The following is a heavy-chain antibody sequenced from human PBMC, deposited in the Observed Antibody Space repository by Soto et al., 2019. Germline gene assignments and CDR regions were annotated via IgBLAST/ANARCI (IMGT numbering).Heavy chain of an antibody. D-gene: IGHD6-6*01. J-gene: IGHJ5*02. Sequence: GGSLRLSCKGSGYSFTSYWISWVRQMPGKGLEWMGRIDPSDSYTNYSPSFQGHVTISADKSISTAYLQWSSLKASDTAMYYCASSSIAAHWFDPWGQGTLVTVSS. CDR1: GYSFTSYW. CDR3: ASSSIAAHWFDP. CDR2: IDPSDSYT. V-gene: IGHV5-10-1*01.